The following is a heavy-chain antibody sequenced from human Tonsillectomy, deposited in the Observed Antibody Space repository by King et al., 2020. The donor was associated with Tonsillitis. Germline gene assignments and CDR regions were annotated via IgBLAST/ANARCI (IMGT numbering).Heavy chain of an antibody. Sequence: HVQLVESGGGVVQPGRSLRLSCAASGFTFSSYAMHWVRQAPGKGLEWVAVISLVGSNKYYSDSVKGRLTISRDNSKNTMYLQMNSLRAEDTAVYYGARPPYYYDSRGLGFAFDIWGQGTMVTVTA. CDR2: ISLVGSNK. D-gene: IGHD3-22*01. J-gene: IGHJ3*02. CDR3: ARPPYYYDSRGLGFAFDI. CDR1: GFTFSSYA. V-gene: IGHV3-30-3*01.